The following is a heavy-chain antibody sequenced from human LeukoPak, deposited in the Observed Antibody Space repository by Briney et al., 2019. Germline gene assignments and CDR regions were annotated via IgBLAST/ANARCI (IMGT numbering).Heavy chain of an antibody. D-gene: IGHD5-24*01. CDR3: ARLTRTARWLQYYFDY. J-gene: IGHJ4*02. CDR2: IYPGDSDT. V-gene: IGHV5-51*01. CDR1: GYSFTSYW. Sequence: GESLKISCKGSGYSFTSYWIGWVRQMPGKGLEWMGIIYPGDSDTRYSPSFQGQVTISADKSISTAYLQWSSLKASDTAMYYCARLTRTARWLQYYFDYWGQGNLVTVYS.